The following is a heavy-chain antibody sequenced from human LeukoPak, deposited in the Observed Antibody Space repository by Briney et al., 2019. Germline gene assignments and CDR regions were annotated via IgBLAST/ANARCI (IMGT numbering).Heavy chain of an antibody. V-gene: IGHV4-59*01. CDR1: GGSISTYY. CDR3: ARVKRDISSSSYFDY. J-gene: IGHJ4*02. D-gene: IGHD6-6*01. CDR2: IYYSGST. Sequence: SETLSLTCTVSGGSISTYYWSWFRQPPGKGLEWIAYIYYSGSTNYNPSLKSRVTISVDTSKSQFSLKLSSVTAADTAVYYCARVKRDISSSSYFDYWGQGTLVTVSS.